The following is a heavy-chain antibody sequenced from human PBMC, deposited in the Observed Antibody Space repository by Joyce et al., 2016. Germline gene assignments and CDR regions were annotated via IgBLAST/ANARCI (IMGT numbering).Heavy chain of an antibody. CDR3: ARGTRYYHISGYSGDY. CDR2: VSYDGSEK. Sequence: QVQLVESGGGVVQPGRSLRLSCAASGFTLGSYAMHWVRQAPGKGLDLVAVVSYDGSEKFYADAVKGRFTISRDNSKYTLNLQMSSLGAEDTAVYFCARGTRYYHISGYSGDYWGQRTLVTVYS. V-gene: IGHV3-30*04. J-gene: IGHJ4*02. D-gene: IGHD3-22*01. CDR1: GFTLGSYA.